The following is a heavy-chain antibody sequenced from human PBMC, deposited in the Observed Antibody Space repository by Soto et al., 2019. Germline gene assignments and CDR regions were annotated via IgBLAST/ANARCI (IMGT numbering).Heavy chain of an antibody. Sequence: ASVKVSCKASGYTFTGYYMHWVRQAPGRGLEWMGWINPNSGGTNYAQKFQGWVTMTRDTSISTAYMELSRLRSDDTAVYYCARDLGEEGNGMDVWGQGTTVTVSS. CDR3: ARDLGEEGNGMDV. V-gene: IGHV1-2*04. D-gene: IGHD3-16*01. CDR1: GYTFTGYY. CDR2: INPNSGGT. J-gene: IGHJ6*02.